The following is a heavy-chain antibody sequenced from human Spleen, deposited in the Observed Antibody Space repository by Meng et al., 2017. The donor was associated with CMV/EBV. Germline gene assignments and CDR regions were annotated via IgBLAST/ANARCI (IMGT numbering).Heavy chain of an antibody. CDR1: SLSTRGMV. Sequence: SLSTRGMVVSWLRRPPGTALEWLALIYWNDDERCSPSLKSRLAITKDTSKSQVVLTMTSMDPVDTATYYCARSLNYDFWSGYIWFDPWGQGTLVTVSS. V-gene: IGHV2-5*01. J-gene: IGHJ5*02. D-gene: IGHD3-3*01. CDR2: IYWNDDE. CDR3: ARSLNYDFWSGYIWFDP.